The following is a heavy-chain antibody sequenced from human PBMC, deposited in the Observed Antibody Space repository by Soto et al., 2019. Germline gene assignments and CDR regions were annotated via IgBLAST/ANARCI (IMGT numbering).Heavy chain of an antibody. Sequence: PGGSLRLSCAASGFTFSSYAMSWVRQAPGKGLEWVSAISAGGGGTYYADSVKGRFTISRDNSRNNLYLQMNSLRAEDTAVYYCVKGSSGYYYEYWGQGT. CDR2: ISAGGGGT. D-gene: IGHD3-22*01. V-gene: IGHV3-23*01. CDR3: VKGSSGYYYEY. CDR1: GFTFSSYA. J-gene: IGHJ4*02.